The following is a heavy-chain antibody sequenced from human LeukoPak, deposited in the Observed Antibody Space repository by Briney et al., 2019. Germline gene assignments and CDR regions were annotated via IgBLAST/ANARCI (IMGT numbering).Heavy chain of an antibody. CDR1: GFTFSSYA. J-gene: IGHJ4*02. CDR3: AKEELRRTVGSSDFDY. Sequence: GSLRLSCAASGFTFSSYAMSWVRQAPGKGLEWVSAISYSAGSTYYADSVKGRFTISRDNSNNTLSLQMNSLRAEDTAVYFCAKEELRRTVGSSDFDYWGRGTLVTVSS. D-gene: IGHD1-26*01. CDR2: ISYSAGST. V-gene: IGHV3-23*01.